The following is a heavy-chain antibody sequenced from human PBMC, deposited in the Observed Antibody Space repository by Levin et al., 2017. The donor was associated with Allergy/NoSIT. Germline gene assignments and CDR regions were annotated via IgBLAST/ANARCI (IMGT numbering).Heavy chain of an antibody. Sequence: KVSCKASGYTFTNYWIGWVRQMPGKGLEWMGIIYPGDSDSRYSPSFQGQVTISVDKSISTAYLQWSSLKASDTAMYYCARLGSYCGGTSCYYYYYMDVWGKGTTVTVSS. D-gene: IGHD2-21*01. CDR3: ARLGSYCGGTSCYYYYYMDV. V-gene: IGHV5-51*01. CDR1: GYTFTNYW. J-gene: IGHJ6*03. CDR2: IYPGDSDS.